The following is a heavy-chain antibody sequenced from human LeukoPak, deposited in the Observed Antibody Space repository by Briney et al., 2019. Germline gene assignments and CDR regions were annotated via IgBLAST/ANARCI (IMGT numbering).Heavy chain of an antibody. CDR2: ISWNSGSI. CDR1: GFTFDDYA. V-gene: IGHV3-9*01. CDR3: AKDEKYDSSGYYDY. J-gene: IGHJ4*02. Sequence: PGGSLRLSCAASGFTFDDYAMHWARQAPGKGLEWVSGISWNSGSIGYADSVKGRFTISRDNAKNSLYLQMNSLRAEDTALYYCAKDEKYDSSGYYDYWGQGTLVTVSS. D-gene: IGHD3-22*01.